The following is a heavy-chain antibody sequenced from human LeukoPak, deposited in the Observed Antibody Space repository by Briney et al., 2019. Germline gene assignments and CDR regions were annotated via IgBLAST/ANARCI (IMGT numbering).Heavy chain of an antibody. CDR2: INPNSGGT. CDR3: ASSCVVVPAAMF. D-gene: IGHD2-2*01. CDR1: GYTFTVYY. J-gene: IGHJ4*02. V-gene: IGHV1-2*02. Sequence: ASVKLSCKASGYTFTVYYMHWVRQATGQGLEWMGWINPNSGGTNYTQKFHGRVTMTRDTSISTASMELSRLRSEDTAVYYCASSCVVVPAAMFWGQGTLVTVSS.